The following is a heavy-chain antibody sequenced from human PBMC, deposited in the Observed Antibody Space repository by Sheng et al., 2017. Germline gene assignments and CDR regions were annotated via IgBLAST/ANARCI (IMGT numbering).Heavy chain of an antibody. CDR1: GGSISSYY. D-gene: IGHD1-26*01. Sequence: QVQLQESGPGLVKPSETLSLTCTVSGGSISSYYWSWIRQPPGKGLEWIGYIYYSGSTNYNPSLKSRVTISVDTSKNQFSLKLSSVTAADTAVYYCARVSKGGDEWELSRGDFDYWGQGTLVTVSS. CDR3: ARVSKGGDEWELSRGDFDY. V-gene: IGHV4-59*01. CDR2: IYYSGST. J-gene: IGHJ4*02.